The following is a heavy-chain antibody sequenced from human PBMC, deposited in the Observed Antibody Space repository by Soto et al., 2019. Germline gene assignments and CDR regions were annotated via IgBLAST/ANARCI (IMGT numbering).Heavy chain of an antibody. CDR1: GYTLTELS. D-gene: IGHD6-13*01. J-gene: IGHJ4*02. CDR2: FDPEDGET. V-gene: IGHV1-24*01. CDR3: ATVLAGTEGYFDY. Sequence: QVQLVQSGAEVKKPGASVKVSCKVSGYTLTELSMHWVRQAPGKGLEWMGGFDPEDGETIYAQKFQGRVTMTEHTSTDTAYMELSSLRSEVTAVYYCATVLAGTEGYFDYWGQGTLVTVSS.